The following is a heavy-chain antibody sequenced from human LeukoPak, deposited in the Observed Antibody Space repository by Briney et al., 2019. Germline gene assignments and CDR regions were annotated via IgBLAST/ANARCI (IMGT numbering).Heavy chain of an antibody. J-gene: IGHJ4*02. Sequence: GGSLRLSCAASGFTFSSYWMSWVRQAPGKGLEWVANIKQDGSEKYYVDSVKGRFTIYRDNAKNSLYLQMNSLRAEDTAVYYCARGFEGDYFDYWGQGTLVAISS. D-gene: IGHD3-16*01. CDR2: IKQDGSEK. CDR3: ARGFEGDYFDY. V-gene: IGHV3-7*04. CDR1: GFTFSSYW.